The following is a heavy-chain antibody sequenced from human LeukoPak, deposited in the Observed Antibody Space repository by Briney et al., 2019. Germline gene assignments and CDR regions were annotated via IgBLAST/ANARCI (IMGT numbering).Heavy chain of an antibody. CDR1: GFPFSSYA. V-gene: IGHV3-30*02. Sequence: PGGSLRLSCAASGFPFSSYAMHWVRQAPGKGLEWVAFIRHDGSNKYHSNSVQGRFTISRDNAKNSLYLQMNSLRVEDTAVYYCAREENNYVWGSPYYWGQGILVTVSS. CDR2: IRHDGSNK. J-gene: IGHJ4*02. CDR3: AREENNYVWGSPYY. D-gene: IGHD3-16*01.